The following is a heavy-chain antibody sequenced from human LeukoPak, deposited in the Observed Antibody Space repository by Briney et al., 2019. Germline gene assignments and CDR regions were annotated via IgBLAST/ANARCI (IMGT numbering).Heavy chain of an antibody. CDR3: ARENYGGVADF. Sequence: PSETLSLTCTVSGGSISSGGYYWSWIRQHPGKGLEWIGYIYYSGSTYYNPSLKSRVTISVDTSKNQFSLKLSSVTASDTAVYYCARENYGGVADFWGQGTLVTVSS. V-gene: IGHV4-31*03. J-gene: IGHJ4*02. CDR2: IYYSGST. D-gene: IGHD4-23*01. CDR1: GGSISSGGYY.